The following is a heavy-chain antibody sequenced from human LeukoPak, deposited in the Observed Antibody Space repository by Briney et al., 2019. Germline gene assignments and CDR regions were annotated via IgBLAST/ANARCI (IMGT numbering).Heavy chain of an antibody. Sequence: SETLSLTCTVSCGSISSGGYYWSWIRQHPGKGLEWIGYIYYSGSTYYNPSPKSPVTISVDTSKNQFSLKLSSVTAADTAVYYCARANYDFWSGSYGMDVWGQGTTVTVSS. J-gene: IGHJ6*02. D-gene: IGHD3-3*01. CDR1: CGSISSGGYY. CDR2: IYYSGST. CDR3: ARANYDFWSGSYGMDV. V-gene: IGHV4-31*01.